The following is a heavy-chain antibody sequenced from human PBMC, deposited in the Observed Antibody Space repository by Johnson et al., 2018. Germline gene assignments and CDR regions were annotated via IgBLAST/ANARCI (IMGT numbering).Heavy chain of an antibody. Sequence: VQLVQSGGGLVQPGRSLRLSCAASGFTFDDYAMHWVRQVPGKGLEWVSGISWNSGSIGYADSVKGGFTISRDNAKNSLYLKMNSLRAEDTAVYYCAKDYYDSSGYYYDAFDIWGQGTMVTVSS. V-gene: IGHV3-9*01. CDR2: ISWNSGSI. CDR1: GFTFDDYA. J-gene: IGHJ3*02. CDR3: AKDYYDSSGYYYDAFDI. D-gene: IGHD3-22*01.